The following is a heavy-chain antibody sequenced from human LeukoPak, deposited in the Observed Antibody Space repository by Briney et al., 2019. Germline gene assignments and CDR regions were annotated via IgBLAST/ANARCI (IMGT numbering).Heavy chain of an antibody. CDR1: GFTVSSNY. CDR2: IYSGGST. CDR3: AREQQLAYFDC. Sequence: GGSLRLSCAGSGFTVSSNYMSWVRQAPGKGLEWVSVIYSGGSTYYADSVKGRFTIFRDNSKNTLYLQMNSLRVEDTAVYYCAREQQLAYFDCWGQGTPVTVSS. J-gene: IGHJ4*02. V-gene: IGHV3-66*01. D-gene: IGHD6-13*01.